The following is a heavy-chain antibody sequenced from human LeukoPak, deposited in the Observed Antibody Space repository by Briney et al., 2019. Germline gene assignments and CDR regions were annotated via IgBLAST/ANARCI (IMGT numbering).Heavy chain of an antibody. D-gene: IGHD2-15*01. CDR1: GGSMSPYY. CDR3: ARLGFCRGDNCLDDY. Sequence: SETLSLTCTVSGGSMSPYYWSWMRQPPAKGQEYVGYIFYTGGTNYNPSLKRRVTVSLDTSKNQFSLKLSSVTATDTAVYYCARLGFCRGDNCLDDYWGQGTLVTVSS. CDR2: IFYTGGT. J-gene: IGHJ4*02. V-gene: IGHV4-59*08.